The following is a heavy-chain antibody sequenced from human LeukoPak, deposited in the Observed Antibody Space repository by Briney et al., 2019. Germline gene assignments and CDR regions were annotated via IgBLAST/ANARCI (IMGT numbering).Heavy chain of an antibody. CDR2: IRSKANSYAT. J-gene: IGHJ4*02. D-gene: IGHD5-18*01. CDR1: GFTFSGSA. V-gene: IGHV3-73*01. CDR3: TIHRGELWLGY. Sequence: PGGSLRLSCAASGFTFSGSAMHWVRQASGKGLKWVGRIRSKANSYATAYAASVKGRFTISRDDSKNTAYLQMNSLKTEDTAVYYCTIHRGELWLGYWGQGTLVTVSS.